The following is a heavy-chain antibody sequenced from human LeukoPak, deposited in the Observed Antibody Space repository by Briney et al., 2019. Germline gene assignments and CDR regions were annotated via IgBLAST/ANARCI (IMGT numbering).Heavy chain of an antibody. CDR1: GFTFGDYP. CDR3: TTGVAALHDY. V-gene: IGHV3-15*01. J-gene: IGHJ4*02. CDR2: IKSKTDGGTT. Sequence: GGSLRLSCTASGFTFGDYPMSWVRQAPGKGLEWVGRIKSKTDGGTTDYAAPVKGRFTISRDDSKNTLYLQMNSLKTEDTAVYYCTTGVAALHDYWGQGTLVTVSS. D-gene: IGHD2-15*01.